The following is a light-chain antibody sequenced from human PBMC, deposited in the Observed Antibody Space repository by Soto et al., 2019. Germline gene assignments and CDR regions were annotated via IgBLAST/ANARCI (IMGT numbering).Light chain of an antibody. V-gene: IGKV3-11*01. CDR3: QQRSNWHT. J-gene: IGKJ1*01. CDR2: DAS. Sequence: ALTQSPATLSLSPGERATLSCRASQSLSRYLAWYQQKPGQAPRLLIYDASNRATGIPARFSGSGSGTDFTLTISSLEPEDFAVYYCQQRSNWHTFGQGTKVEIK. CDR1: QSLSRY.